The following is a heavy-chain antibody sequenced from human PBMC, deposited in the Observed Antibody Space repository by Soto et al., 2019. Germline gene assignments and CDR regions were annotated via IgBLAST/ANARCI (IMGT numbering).Heavy chain of an antibody. CDR2: ISAYNGNT. CDR1: GYTFTSYG. CDR3: ARVPYSITMVRGVPSDY. J-gene: IGHJ4*02. V-gene: IGHV1-18*01. Sequence: ASVKVSCKASGYTFTSYGISWVRQAPGQGLEWMGWISAYNGNTNYAQKLQGRVTMTTDTSTSTAYMELRSLRSDDTAVYYCARVPYSITMVRGVPSDYWGQGTLVTVSS. D-gene: IGHD3-10*01.